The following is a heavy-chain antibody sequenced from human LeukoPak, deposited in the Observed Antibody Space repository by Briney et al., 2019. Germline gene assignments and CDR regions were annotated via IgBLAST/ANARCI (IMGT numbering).Heavy chain of an antibody. Sequence: PSETLSRTCAVYGGSFSGYYWGWIRQPPGKGLEWIGEINHSGSTNYNPSLKSRVTISVDTSKNQFSLKLSSVTAADTAVYYCARGEPHYYYDSSGYYYPWGQGTLVTVSS. D-gene: IGHD3-22*01. V-gene: IGHV4-34*01. CDR3: ARGEPHYYYDSSGYYYP. CDR2: INHSGST. CDR1: GGSFSGYY. J-gene: IGHJ5*02.